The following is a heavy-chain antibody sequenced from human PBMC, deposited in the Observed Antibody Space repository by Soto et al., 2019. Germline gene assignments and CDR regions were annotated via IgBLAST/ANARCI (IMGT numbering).Heavy chain of an antibody. CDR3: ARGVTTVTTFDY. CDR2: IYYSGTT. CDR1: GGSISSGY. D-gene: IGHD4-17*01. Sequence: SETLSLTCSVSGGSISSGYWTWIRQPPGKGLEWIGYIYYSGTTNYNPSLKSRVTISVDRSKNQFSLKLSSVTAADTAVYYCARGVTTVTTFDYWGQGTLVTVSS. J-gene: IGHJ4*02. V-gene: IGHV4-59*12.